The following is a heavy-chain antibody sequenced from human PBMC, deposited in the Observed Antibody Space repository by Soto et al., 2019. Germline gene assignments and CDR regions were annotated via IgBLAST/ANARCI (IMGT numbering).Heavy chain of an antibody. CDR1: GFTFSDHY. J-gene: IGHJ4*02. Sequence: EVQLVESGGGLVQAGGSLRLSCAASGFTFSDHYMDWVRQAPGKGLEWVGRTRNKANSYTTEYAASVKGRFTISRDDSKNSLYLQMNSLKTEDTAVYYCARVKGSAYYFDYWGQGTLVTVSS. D-gene: IGHD2-15*01. CDR2: TRNKANSYTT. V-gene: IGHV3-72*01. CDR3: ARVKGSAYYFDY.